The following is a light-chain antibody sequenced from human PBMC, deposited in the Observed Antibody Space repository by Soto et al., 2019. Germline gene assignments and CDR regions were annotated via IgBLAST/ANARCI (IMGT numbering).Light chain of an antibody. CDR2: DAS. J-gene: IGKJ1*01. CDR3: QQYNNWPQT. V-gene: IGKV3-15*01. CDR1: QSLRSS. Sequence: GESAPLSCRASQSLRSSLAWYQQKPGQAPRLLIYDASTRATGIPARFSGSGSGTDFTLTISGLQSEDFAVYYCQQYNNWPQTFGQGTKVDI.